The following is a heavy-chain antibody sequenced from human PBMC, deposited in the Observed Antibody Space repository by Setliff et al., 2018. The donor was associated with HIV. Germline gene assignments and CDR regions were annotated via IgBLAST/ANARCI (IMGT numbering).Heavy chain of an antibody. CDR2: INHCGST. V-gene: IGHV4-34*01. CDR3: ARGPVKLRSSWYAG. J-gene: IGHJ4*02. D-gene: IGHD6-13*01. Sequence: SETLSLTCAVYGGSFSGYYWSWIRQPPGKGLEWIGEINHCGSTNYNPSLKSRVTISVDTSKSQFSLKLSSLTAADTAVYYCARGPVKLRSSWYAGWGQGTLVTVSS. CDR1: GGSFSGYY.